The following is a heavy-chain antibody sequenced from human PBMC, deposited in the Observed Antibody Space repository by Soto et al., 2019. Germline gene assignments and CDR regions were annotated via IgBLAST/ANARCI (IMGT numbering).Heavy chain of an antibody. J-gene: IGHJ6*03. V-gene: IGHV4-34*01. CDR1: GGSLSDYF. Sequence: SETLSLTCVVSGGSLSDYFWSWIRQPPGMALEWIGEINHLGSINYNPSLKSRVTMSVDTSKNQFSLTLNSVTAADTATYYCARGGISHWAYFYYMDVWDRGTMVTVS. CDR3: ARGGISHWAYFYYMDV. CDR2: INHLGSI. D-gene: IGHD2-21*01.